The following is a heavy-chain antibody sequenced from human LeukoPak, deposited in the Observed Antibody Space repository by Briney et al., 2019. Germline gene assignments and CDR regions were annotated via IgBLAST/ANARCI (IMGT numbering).Heavy chain of an antibody. V-gene: IGHV4-59*01. J-gene: IGHJ4*02. CDR1: GGSINNYY. CDR3: ARHRTSSWYENRGYYFDY. Sequence: SETLSLTCTVSGGSINNYYWSWIRQPPGKGLEWIGYIYSSGTTNYNPSLESRVTMSVDTSKNQFSLKLSSVTAADTAVYYCARHRTSSWYENRGYYFDYWGQGTLVTVSS. CDR2: IYSSGTT. D-gene: IGHD6-13*01.